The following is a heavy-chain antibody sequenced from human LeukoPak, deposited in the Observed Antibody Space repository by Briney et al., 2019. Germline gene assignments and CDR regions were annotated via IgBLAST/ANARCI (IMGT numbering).Heavy chain of an antibody. CDR3: ARVSRVYSSSWYDNYYFDY. CDR1: GYTFTSYG. D-gene: IGHD6-13*01. CDR2: ISAYNGNT. J-gene: IGHJ4*02. Sequence: ASVKVSCKASGYTFTSYGISWVRQAPGQGLEWMGWISAYNGNTNYAQKLQGRVTMTTDTSTSTAYMELRSLGSDDTAVYYCARVSRVYSSSWYDNYYFDYWGQGTLVTVSS. V-gene: IGHV1-18*01.